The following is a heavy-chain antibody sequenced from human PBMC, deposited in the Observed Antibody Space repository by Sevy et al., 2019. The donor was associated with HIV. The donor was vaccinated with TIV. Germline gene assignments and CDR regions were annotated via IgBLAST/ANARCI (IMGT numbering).Heavy chain of an antibody. J-gene: IGHJ4*02. D-gene: IGHD4-17*01. Sequence: GGSLRLSCAASGFRFSSYEMNWVRQAPGKGLEWVASISNSGTNIYYSDSVRGRFTISRDTAKNSLYLQMNSLIAEDTAVYYCARDLPPSATTVAHFDYWGQGTLVTVSS. V-gene: IGHV3-48*03. CDR1: GFRFSSYE. CDR3: ARDLPPSATTVAHFDY. CDR2: ISNSGTNI.